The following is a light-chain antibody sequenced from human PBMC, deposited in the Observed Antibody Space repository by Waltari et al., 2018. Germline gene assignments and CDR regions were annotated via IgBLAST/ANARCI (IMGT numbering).Light chain of an antibody. Sequence: ATLSLSPGDRATLSCGASQSVSSGFLAWYQQKPGLAPRLLIYDTSTRATGVPDRFRGSGSGREFALSISRLEPEDFAVYYCQQYGDSPRTFGQGTKVEIK. V-gene: IGKV3D-20*01. J-gene: IGKJ1*01. CDR2: DTS. CDR1: QSVSSGF. CDR3: QQYGDSPRT.